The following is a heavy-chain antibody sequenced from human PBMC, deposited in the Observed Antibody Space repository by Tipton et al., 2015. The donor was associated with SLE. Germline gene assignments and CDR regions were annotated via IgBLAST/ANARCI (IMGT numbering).Heavy chain of an antibody. CDR2: IRYDESNK. J-gene: IGHJ6*02. Sequence: SLRLSCAASGFTFSSYGMHWVRRAPGKGLEWLAFIRYDESNKHYADSVKGRFTISRDNSKNTLYLQMNSLRTEDTAVYYCVKVFGSCGMDGWGRGKTVTVSS. V-gene: IGHV3-30*02. CDR1: GFTFSSYG. D-gene: IGHD3-16*01. CDR3: VKVFGSCGMDG.